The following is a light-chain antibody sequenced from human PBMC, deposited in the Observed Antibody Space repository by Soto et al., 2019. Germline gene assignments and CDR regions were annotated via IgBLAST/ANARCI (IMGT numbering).Light chain of an antibody. CDR1: QTISSW. J-gene: IGKJ1*01. V-gene: IGKV1-5*03. Sequence: IQFTQSPSSLSASVGDRVTITCRASQTISSWLAWYQQPKGKAPKLLIYKASTLKSGVPSRFSGMGSGTEFTLTISSLQPDDFATYSCQHYNSYSEAFGQGTQVDI. CDR3: QHYNSYSEA. CDR2: KAS.